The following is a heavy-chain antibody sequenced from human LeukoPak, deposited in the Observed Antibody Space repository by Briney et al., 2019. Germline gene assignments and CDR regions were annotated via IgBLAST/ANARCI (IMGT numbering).Heavy chain of an antibody. V-gene: IGHV4-39*01. CDR2: IYQSGSGSS. CDR3: ASTLRFLPYRRFDY. Sequence: SETLSLTCSVSGGSIISSNYYWGWIRRPPGKGLEWIGSIYQSGSGSSYYNPSLKSRVTIFGETSKNQFFLRLSSVTAADTAVYYCASTLRFLPYRRFDYWGQGTLVTVPS. CDR1: GGSIISSNYY. D-gene: IGHD3-3*01. J-gene: IGHJ4*02.